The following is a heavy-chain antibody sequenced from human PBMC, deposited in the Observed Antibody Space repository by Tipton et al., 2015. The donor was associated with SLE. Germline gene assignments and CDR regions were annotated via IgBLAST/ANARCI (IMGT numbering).Heavy chain of an antibody. D-gene: IGHD3-22*01. J-gene: IGHJ4*02. CDR3: ARDYYDSSGYLYYFDY. Sequence: TLSLTCTGSGGSISRGSYYWSWIRQPAGKGLEWIGRIYTSGSTNYNPSLKSRVTISVDTSKNQFSLKLSSVTAADTAVYYCARDYYDSSGYLYYFDYWGQGTLVTVSS. CDR1: GGSISRGSYY. V-gene: IGHV4-61*02. CDR2: IYTSGST.